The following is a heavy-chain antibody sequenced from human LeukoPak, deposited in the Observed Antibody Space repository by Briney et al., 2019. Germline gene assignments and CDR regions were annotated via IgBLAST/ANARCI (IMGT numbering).Heavy chain of an antibody. D-gene: IGHD6-19*01. V-gene: IGHV3-21*01. Sequence: PGGSLRLSCAASGFTFSSYSMNWVRQAPGKGLEWVSSISSSSSYIYYADSVKGRFTISRDNAKNSLYLQMNSLRAEDTAVYYFARDTQYSSGWLAKHGTVEWFDPWGQGTLVTVSS. CDR2: ISSSSSYI. CDR1: GFTFSSYS. J-gene: IGHJ5*02. CDR3: ARDTQYSSGWLAKHGTVEWFDP.